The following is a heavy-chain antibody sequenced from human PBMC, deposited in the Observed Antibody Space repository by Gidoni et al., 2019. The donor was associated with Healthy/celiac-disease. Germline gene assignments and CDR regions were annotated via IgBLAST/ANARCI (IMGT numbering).Heavy chain of an antibody. J-gene: IGHJ4*02. Sequence: QVQLQESGPGLVKPSETLSLTCAVSGYSISSGYYWGWIRQPPGKGLEWIGSIYHSGSTYYNPSLKSRVTISVDTSKNQFSVKLSSVTAADTAVYYCARVEQWLSKKFDYWGQGTLVTVSS. CDR2: IYHSGST. V-gene: IGHV4-38-2*01. CDR1: GYSISSGYY. CDR3: ARVEQWLSKKFDY. D-gene: IGHD6-19*01.